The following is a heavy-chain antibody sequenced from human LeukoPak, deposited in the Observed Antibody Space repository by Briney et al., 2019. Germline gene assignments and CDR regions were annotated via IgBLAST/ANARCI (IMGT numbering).Heavy chain of an antibody. Sequence: GGSLRLSCTASGFTFGDYAMSWFRQAPGKGLEWVSAISGSGGSTYYADSVKGRFTISRDNFKNTLYLQMNSLRAEDTAIYYCAKVRAIFGVIGSFDYWGQGTLVTVSS. CDR1: GFTFGDYA. V-gene: IGHV3-23*01. CDR2: ISGSGGST. CDR3: AKVRAIFGVIGSFDY. D-gene: IGHD3-3*01. J-gene: IGHJ4*02.